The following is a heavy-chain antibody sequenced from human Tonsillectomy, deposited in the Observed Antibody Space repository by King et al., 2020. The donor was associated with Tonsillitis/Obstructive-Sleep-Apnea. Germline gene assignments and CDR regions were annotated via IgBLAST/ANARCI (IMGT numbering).Heavy chain of an antibody. V-gene: IGHV1-69*09. CDR3: ARSLGVMEYLLDY. CDR1: GCTFSSYA. CDR2: IIPILGIA. Sequence: QLVQSGAEVKKPGSSVKVSCKASGCTFSSYAISWVRQAPGQGLEWMGRIIPILGIANYAQKFQGRVTITADKSTSTAYMELSSLRSEDTAVYYCARSLGVMEYLLDYWGQGTLVTVSS. J-gene: IGHJ4*02. D-gene: IGHD3-3*01.